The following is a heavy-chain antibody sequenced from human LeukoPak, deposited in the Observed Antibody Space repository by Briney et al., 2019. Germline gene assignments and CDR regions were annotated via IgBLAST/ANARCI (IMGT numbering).Heavy chain of an antibody. Sequence: GESLKISCEGSGYSFSNYWIGWVRQMPGKGLEWMGIIYPGDYETRYSPSFQGLVTISVDKSISTAYLQWSSLKASDTAMYYCATPPGNCDSDFSFAHWGKGTLATVSS. CDR2: IYPGDYET. J-gene: IGHJ4*02. CDR3: ATPPGNCDSDFSFAH. CDR1: GYSFSNYW. V-gene: IGHV5-51*01. D-gene: IGHD2-21*02.